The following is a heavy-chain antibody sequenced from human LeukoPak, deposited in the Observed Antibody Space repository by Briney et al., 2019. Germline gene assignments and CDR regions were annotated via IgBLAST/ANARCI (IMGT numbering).Heavy chain of an antibody. CDR2: INPSGGST. V-gene: IGHV1-46*01. D-gene: IGHD1-26*01. CDR3: ARDGVGATDPGRGFDP. CDR1: GYTFTSYY. J-gene: IGHJ5*02. Sequence: ASVKVSCKASGYTFTSYYMHWVRQAPGQGLEWMGIINPSGGSTSYAQKFQGRVTMTRGTSTSTVYMELSSLRSEDTAVYYCARDGVGATDPGRGFDPWGQGTLVTVPS.